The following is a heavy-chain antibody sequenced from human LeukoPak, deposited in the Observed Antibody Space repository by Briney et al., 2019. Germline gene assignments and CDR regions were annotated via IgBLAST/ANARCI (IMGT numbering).Heavy chain of an antibody. D-gene: IGHD6-13*01. CDR1: GGSITSYY. Sequence: SDTQSLTCTVSGGSITSYYWGWPRQPRGKGLEWLGSMSYSGTTTYNPTLNRRVAISVDTTNTHSSQRLNSVTAADTAVYYCARRRAEGGSNGHYNWFDPWGQGTLVTVSS. J-gene: IGHJ5*02. CDR2: MSYSGTT. V-gene: IGHV4-59*08. CDR3: ARRRAEGGSNGHYNWFDP.